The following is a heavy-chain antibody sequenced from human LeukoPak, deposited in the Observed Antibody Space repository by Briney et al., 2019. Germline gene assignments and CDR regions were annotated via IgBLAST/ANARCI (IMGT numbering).Heavy chain of an antibody. J-gene: IGHJ4*02. CDR1: GYTFTTYF. CDR2: IKPLGGDT. CDR3: ARGPNYSYGLLDY. V-gene: IGHV1-46*03. D-gene: IGHD5-18*01. Sequence: ASVKVSCKXFGYTFTTYFIHWVRQAPGQGLEWMGMIKPLGGDTTYAQKFQGRVTMTRDTSTSTVHMELRSLISEDTAVYFRARGPNYSYGLLDYWGQGTQVTVTS.